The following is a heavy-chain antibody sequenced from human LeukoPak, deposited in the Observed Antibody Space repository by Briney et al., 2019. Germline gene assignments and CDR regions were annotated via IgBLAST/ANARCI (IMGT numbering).Heavy chain of an antibody. Sequence: SETLSLTCTVSGDSISSYYCSWIRQPPGKGLEWIGYIYYSGSTSYNPSLKSRVTISLDTSNNQFSLKLRSVTAADTAVYYCARGQGYSYGYEWFDYWGQGTLVTVSS. CDR2: IYYSGST. CDR3: ARGQGYSYGYEWFDY. D-gene: IGHD5-18*01. CDR1: GDSISSYY. V-gene: IGHV4-59*01. J-gene: IGHJ5*01.